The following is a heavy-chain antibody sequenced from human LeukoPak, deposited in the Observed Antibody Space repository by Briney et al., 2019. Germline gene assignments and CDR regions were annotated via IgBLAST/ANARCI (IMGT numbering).Heavy chain of an antibody. Sequence: GGSLRLSCAASGFTFSSYAMSWVRQAPGKGREWVSAISGSGGSTYYADSVKGRFTISRDNSKNTLYLQMNSLRAEDTAVYYCAKEDPNGNIASDYYYYGMDVWGQGTTVTVSS. J-gene: IGHJ6*02. CDR1: GFTFSSYA. V-gene: IGHV3-23*01. D-gene: IGHD2/OR15-2a*01. CDR3: AKEDPNGNIASDYYYYGMDV. CDR2: ISGSGGST.